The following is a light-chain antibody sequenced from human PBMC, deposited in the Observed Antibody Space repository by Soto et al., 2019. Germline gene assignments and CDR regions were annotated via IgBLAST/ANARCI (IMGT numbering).Light chain of an antibody. CDR1: SSDVGGYDY. J-gene: IGLJ2*01. Sequence: QSVLTQPPSASGSPGQSVTISCSGTSSDVGGYDYVSWYQQHPGKAPRVINYEVTQRPSGVPDRFSGSKSGNTASLTVSGLQSEDEADYYCSSYAGGNNVIFGGGTKVTVL. CDR2: EVT. V-gene: IGLV2-8*01. CDR3: SSYAGGNNVI.